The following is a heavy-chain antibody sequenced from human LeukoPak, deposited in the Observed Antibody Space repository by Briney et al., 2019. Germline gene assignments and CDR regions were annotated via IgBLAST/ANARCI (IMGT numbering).Heavy chain of an antibody. CDR1: GFTFSTYW. Sequence: GGSLRLSCAASGFTFSTYWMSWVRQAPGKGLEWVANIHQDGNEKYSVDSVKGRFTISRDNAKNSLYLQMSSLRAEDTAVYYCARGDEFSGDHWGQGTLVTVSS. J-gene: IGHJ4*02. V-gene: IGHV3-7*04. CDR2: IHQDGNEK. CDR3: ARGDEFSGDH.